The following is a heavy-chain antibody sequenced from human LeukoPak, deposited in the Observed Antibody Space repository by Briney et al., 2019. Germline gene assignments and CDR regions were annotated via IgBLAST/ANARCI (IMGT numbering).Heavy chain of an antibody. D-gene: IGHD4-17*01. CDR1: GFTVSTNY. Sequence: GGSLRLSCAASGFTVSTNYMSWVRQAPGKGLEWVSLIYSGGGTYYADSVKGRFTISRDNSRNTLSLQMNSLRVDDTAVYYCARGFRSVTTWGYFDYWGQGALVAVSS. CDR3: ARGFRSVTTWGYFDY. J-gene: IGHJ4*02. V-gene: IGHV3-66*01. CDR2: IYSGGGT.